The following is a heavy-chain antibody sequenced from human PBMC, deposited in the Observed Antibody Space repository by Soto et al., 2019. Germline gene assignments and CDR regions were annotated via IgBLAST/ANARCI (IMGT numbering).Heavy chain of an antibody. D-gene: IGHD3-22*01. CDR2: ISGSGGTS. J-gene: IGHJ4*02. Sequence: HPGGSLRLSCAASGFTLSSYAMSWVRQAPGKGLEWVSIISGSGGTSYYAESVKGRFTISRDNSKNTLYLQMNSLRAEDTAVYYCAKDIKSSYYDSSGSPDYWGQGALVTVYS. V-gene: IGHV3-23*01. CDR3: AKDIKSSYYDSSGSPDY. CDR1: GFTLSSYA.